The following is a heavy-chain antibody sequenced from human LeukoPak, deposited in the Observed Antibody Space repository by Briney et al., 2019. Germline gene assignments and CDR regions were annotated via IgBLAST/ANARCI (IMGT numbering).Heavy chain of an antibody. V-gene: IGHV1-69*13. CDR2: IIPIFGTA. Sequence: SVKVSCKASGYTFTSYAISWVRQAPGQGLEWMGGIIPIFGTANYAQKFQGRVTITADESTSTAYMELSSLRSEDTAVYFCARALDFGGNDFDYWGQGTLVTVSS. CDR3: ARALDFGGNDFDY. D-gene: IGHD4-23*01. CDR1: GYTFTSYA. J-gene: IGHJ4*02.